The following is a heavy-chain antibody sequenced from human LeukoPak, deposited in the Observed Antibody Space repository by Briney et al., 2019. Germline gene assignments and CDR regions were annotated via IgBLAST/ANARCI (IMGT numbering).Heavy chain of an antibody. CDR2: ISAYNGNT. J-gene: IGHJ4*02. V-gene: IGHV1-18*04. CDR3: ARAGYDFWSGYFAPIDY. CDR1: GYTFSDYY. D-gene: IGHD3-3*01. Sequence: ASVKVSCKASGYTFSDYYMHWVRQAPGQGLEWMGWISAYNGNTNYAQKLQGRVTMTTDTSTSTAYMELRSLRSDDTAVYYCARAGYDFWSGYFAPIDYWGQGTLVTVSS.